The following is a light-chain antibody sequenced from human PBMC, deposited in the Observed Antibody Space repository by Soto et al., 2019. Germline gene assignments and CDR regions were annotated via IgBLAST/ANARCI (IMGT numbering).Light chain of an antibody. CDR2: EAS. CDR1: QTINKW. J-gene: IGKJ1*01. V-gene: IGKV1-5*03. CDR3: QQYNVYSWT. Sequence: DIQMTQSPSTLSASIGDTVTITCRASQTINKWLAWYQQKPGRSPKLLIYEASSLEKGVPARFGGSGSGTEFTLTISSLQPDDFATYYCQQYNVYSWTFGQGTKVDIK.